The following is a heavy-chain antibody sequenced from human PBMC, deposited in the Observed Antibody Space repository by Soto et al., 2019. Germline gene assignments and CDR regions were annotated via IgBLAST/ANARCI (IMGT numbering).Heavy chain of an antibody. Sequence: GGSLRLSCAASGFTFSSYAMSWVRQAPGKGLEWVSAISGSGGSTYYADSVKGRFTISRDNSKNTLYLQMNSLRAEDTAVYYCATLGTGDFGYFDYWGQGTLVTVSS. CDR3: ATLGTGDFGYFDY. CDR2: ISGSGGST. D-gene: IGHD7-27*01. J-gene: IGHJ4*02. V-gene: IGHV3-23*01. CDR1: GFTFSSYA.